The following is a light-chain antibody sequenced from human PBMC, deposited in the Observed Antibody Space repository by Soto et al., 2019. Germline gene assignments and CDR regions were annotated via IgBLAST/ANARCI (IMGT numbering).Light chain of an antibody. CDR1: QSISSW. V-gene: IGKV1-5*01. Sequence: DIQMTQSPFTLSASVGDRVTITCRASQSISSWLAWYQQKPGKAPKLLIYDASSLESGAPSRFSGRRSGTEFTLTISSLQPDDFATYYCQQYNSYSPLTFGGGTKVDI. J-gene: IGKJ4*01. CDR3: QQYNSYSPLT. CDR2: DAS.